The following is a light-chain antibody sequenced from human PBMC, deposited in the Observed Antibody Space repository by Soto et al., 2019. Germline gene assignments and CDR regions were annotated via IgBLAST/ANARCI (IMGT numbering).Light chain of an antibody. Sequence: QSVLTQPPSVSGSLGQSVTISCTGTRSDVGSYNRVSWYQQPPGTAPRLMIYEVSNRPSGVPDRFSGSKSGNTASLTISGLQAEDEADYYCSLYTSSSTYVFGTGTKVTVL. V-gene: IGLV2-18*01. J-gene: IGLJ1*01. CDR3: SLYTSSSTYV. CDR2: EVS. CDR1: RSDVGSYNR.